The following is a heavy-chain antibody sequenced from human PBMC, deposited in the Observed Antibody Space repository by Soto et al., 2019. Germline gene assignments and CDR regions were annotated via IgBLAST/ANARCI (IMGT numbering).Heavy chain of an antibody. CDR3: ARDPIWFGEPT. V-gene: IGHV4-31*11. J-gene: IGHJ5*02. CDR1: GESFNDYY. CDR2: IYYSGST. D-gene: IGHD3-10*01. Sequence: TSETLSLTCAVYGESFNDYYWSWIRQHPGKGLEWIGYIYYSGSTYYNPSLKSRVTISVDTSKNQFSLKLSSVTAADTAVYYCARDPIWFGEPTSGQGTLVTVSS.